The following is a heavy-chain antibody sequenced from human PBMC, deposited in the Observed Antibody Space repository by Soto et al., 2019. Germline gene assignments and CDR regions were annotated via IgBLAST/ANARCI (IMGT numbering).Heavy chain of an antibody. CDR2: IWYDGSNK. CDR1: GFTFGSYG. J-gene: IGHJ3*02. Sequence: GGSLRLSCAASGFTFGSYGLHWVRQAPGKGLEWVAVIWYDGSNKYYADSVKGRFTISRDNSKNTLYLQMNSLRAEDTAVYYCARDRDSFHDAFDIWGQGTMVTVSS. D-gene: IGHD3-10*01. CDR3: ARDRDSFHDAFDI. V-gene: IGHV3-33*01.